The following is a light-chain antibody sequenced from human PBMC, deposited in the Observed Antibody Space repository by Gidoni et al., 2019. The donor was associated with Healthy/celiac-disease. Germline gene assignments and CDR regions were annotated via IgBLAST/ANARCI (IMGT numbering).Light chain of an antibody. CDR1: QRISSW. CDR3: QQYNSYPYS. V-gene: IGKV1-5*03. Sequence: DIQMTQPPSTLSASVGNRVTITCRASQRISSWLAWYQQKPGKAPKLLIYKASSLESGVPSRFSGSGSGTEFTLTISSLQPDDFATYYCQQYNSYPYSFGQXTKLDIK. J-gene: IGKJ2*03. CDR2: KAS.